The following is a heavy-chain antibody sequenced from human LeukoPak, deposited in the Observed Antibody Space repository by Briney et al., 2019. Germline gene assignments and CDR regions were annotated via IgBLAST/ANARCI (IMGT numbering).Heavy chain of an antibody. V-gene: IGHV4-59*01. J-gene: IGHJ5*02. Sequence: SETLSLTCTVSDGSISSYYWSWIRQPPGKGLEWIGYIYYSGSTNYNPSLKSRVTISVDTSKNQFSLKLSSVTAADTAVYYCARAVGNNWFDPWGQGTLVTVSS. CDR2: IYYSGST. CDR3: ARAVGNNWFDP. D-gene: IGHD1-26*01. CDR1: DGSISSYY.